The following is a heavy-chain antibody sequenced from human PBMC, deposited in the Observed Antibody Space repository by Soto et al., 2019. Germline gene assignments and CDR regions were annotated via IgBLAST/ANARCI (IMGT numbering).Heavy chain of an antibody. J-gene: IGHJ4*02. V-gene: IGHV3-7*01. Sequence: GGSLRLSCAASGSTFSSYWMSWVRQAPGKGLEWVANIKQDGSEKYYVDSVKGRFTISRDNAKNSLYLQMNSLRAEDTAVYYCARDPAYYYDSSGYVDYWGQGTLVTAPQ. D-gene: IGHD3-22*01. CDR1: GSTFSSYW. CDR3: ARDPAYYYDSSGYVDY. CDR2: IKQDGSEK.